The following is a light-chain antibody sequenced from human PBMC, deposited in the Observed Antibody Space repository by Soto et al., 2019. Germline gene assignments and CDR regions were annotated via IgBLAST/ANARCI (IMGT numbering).Light chain of an antibody. Sequence: QSALTQPASVSGSPGQSITISCSGTSSDVGAYNYVSWYQHQPGKAPKFIIYDVTNRPSGVSNRFSASKSGNTASLTISGLQAEDEADYYCSSYTSSSTQAFGGGTQLTVL. CDR1: SSDVGAYNY. CDR3: SSYTSSSTQA. J-gene: IGLJ2*01. CDR2: DVT. V-gene: IGLV2-14*03.